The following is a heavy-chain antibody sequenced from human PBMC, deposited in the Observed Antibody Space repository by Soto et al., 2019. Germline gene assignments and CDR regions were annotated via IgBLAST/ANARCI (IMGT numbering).Heavy chain of an antibody. J-gene: IGHJ4*02. CDR1: CYPISSGYY. CDR3: ARNSYYDFWSGYQRAFDL. V-gene: IGHV4-38-2*01. Sequence: PSETLSLTCAVSCYPISSGYYWGWIRQSPGKGLEWIGSLYHSGSTYYNPSLKSRVTISVDSSKNQFSLRLTSVTAADTAVYYCARNSYYDFWSGYQRAFDLWGQGTVVTVS. CDR2: LYHSGST. D-gene: IGHD3-3*01.